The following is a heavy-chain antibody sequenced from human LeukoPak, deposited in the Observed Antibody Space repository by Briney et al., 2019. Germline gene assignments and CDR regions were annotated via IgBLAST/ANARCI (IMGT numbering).Heavy chain of an antibody. J-gene: IGHJ4*02. CDR3: SRSSEYSTSSGQNH. Sequence: PGGSLRLSCAASGFTFSSYVMSWVRQAPGKGLEWVSGISGSGGSTYYAGSVKGRFTISRDNSKNSLFLQMNSLRVEDTAVYYCSRSSEYSTSSGQNHWGQGTLVTVSS. V-gene: IGHV3-23*01. D-gene: IGHD6-6*01. CDR2: ISGSGGST. CDR1: GFTFSSYV.